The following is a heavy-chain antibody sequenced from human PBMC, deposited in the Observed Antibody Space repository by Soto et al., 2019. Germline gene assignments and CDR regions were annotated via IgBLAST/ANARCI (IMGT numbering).Heavy chain of an antibody. Sequence: GGSLRLSCTASGFTFSSYVMNWVRQAPGKGLEWVSVIDASDGSTYYADSVKGRFTISRDNSKSTLYLQMNSLRAEDTALYYCAKGRSYYYYYGVDVWGQGTTVTVSS. CDR2: IDASDGST. J-gene: IGHJ6*02. V-gene: IGHV3-23*01. CDR3: AKGRSYYYYYGVDV. CDR1: GFTFSSYV.